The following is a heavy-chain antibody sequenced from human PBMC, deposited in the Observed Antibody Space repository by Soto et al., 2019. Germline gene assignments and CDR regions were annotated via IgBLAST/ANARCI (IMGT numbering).Heavy chain of an antibody. CDR1: GFTFSSYA. Sequence: EVQLLESGGGWVQPGGSLRLSCAASGFTFSSYAMSWFRHSPGKGLEWVSAISGSGGSTYYADSVKGRFTISRDNSKNTLYMQMNSLRAEDTAVYYCAKVNSNYWFDPWGQGTLVTVSS. V-gene: IGHV3-23*01. D-gene: IGHD4-4*01. CDR2: ISGSGGST. CDR3: AKVNSNYWFDP. J-gene: IGHJ5*02.